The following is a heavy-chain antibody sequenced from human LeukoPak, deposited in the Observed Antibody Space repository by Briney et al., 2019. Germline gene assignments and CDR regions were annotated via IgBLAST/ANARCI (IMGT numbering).Heavy chain of an antibody. V-gene: IGHV1-18*04. CDR1: GYTFTGYH. J-gene: IGHJ4*02. D-gene: IGHD5-24*01. CDR3: AKDYNYVPDY. Sequence: ASVKVSCKASGYTFTGYHIHWVRQAPGQGLEWMGWISAVNGDIHPAQKFQDRVTLTTDTSTSTAYMELRSLRSDDTAVYYCAKDYNYVPDYWGQGTLITVSS. CDR2: ISAVNGDI.